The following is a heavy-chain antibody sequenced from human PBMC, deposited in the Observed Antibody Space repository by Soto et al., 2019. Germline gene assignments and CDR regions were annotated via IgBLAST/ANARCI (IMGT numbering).Heavy chain of an antibody. Sequence: SETLSLTCAVSGGSISSGGYSWSWIRQPPGKGLEWIGYIYHSGSTYYNPSLKSRVTISVDRSKNQFSLKLSSVTAADTAVYYCARLLWFGELSPSEYNWFDPWGQGTLVTV. CDR3: ARLLWFGELSPSEYNWFDP. J-gene: IGHJ5*02. CDR1: GGSISSGGYS. D-gene: IGHD3-10*01. CDR2: IYHSGST. V-gene: IGHV4-30-2*01.